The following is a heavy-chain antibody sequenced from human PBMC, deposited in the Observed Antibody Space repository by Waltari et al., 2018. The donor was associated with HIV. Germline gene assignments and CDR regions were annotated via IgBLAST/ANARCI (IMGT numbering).Heavy chain of an antibody. CDR2: IIINGTEK. CDR3: TRDLSTYGHEFDY. J-gene: IGHJ4*02. D-gene: IGHD2-2*01. CDR1: GFNFRSYW. Sequence: DVRLEESGGNLVQPGGSLRLSCAASGFNFRSYWMHWIRHAPGKGPVWVSQIIINGTEKSYLDSVKVRFTISRENTKNIVYLQMNGLRVDDTAIYYCTRDLSTYGHEFDYWGQGTRVTVAS. V-gene: IGHV3-74*01.